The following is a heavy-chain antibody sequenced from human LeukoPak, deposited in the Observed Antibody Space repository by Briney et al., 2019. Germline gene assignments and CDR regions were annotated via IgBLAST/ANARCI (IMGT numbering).Heavy chain of an antibody. D-gene: IGHD7-27*01. V-gene: IGHV4-39*07. CDR2: IYYSGST. CDR1: GGSISSSSSY. CDR3: ATDGDHAN. J-gene: IGHJ4*02. Sequence: ASETLSLTCTVSGGSISSSSSYWGWVRQPPGKGLEWIGNIYYSGSTYYNPSLKSRVTISVDTSKNQFSLKLSSVTAADTAVYYCATDGDHANWGQGTLVTVSS.